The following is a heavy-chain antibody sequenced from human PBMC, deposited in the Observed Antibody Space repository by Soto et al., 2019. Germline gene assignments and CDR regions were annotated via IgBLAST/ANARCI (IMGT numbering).Heavy chain of an antibody. CDR1: GRSLSRYY. CDR3: ARVEVPESSSWHPCDP. Sequence: SETQSLTRAVTGRSLSRYYWTWIRQPPGKGLEWIGYVYYSGNTNYNPSLTSQVTMSVDKSKNQFSLKLTSVTAADTAVYYCARVEVPESSSWHPCDPWGQGTLVTVSS. V-gene: IGHV4-59*12. CDR2: VYYSGNT. J-gene: IGHJ5*02. D-gene: IGHD6-13*01.